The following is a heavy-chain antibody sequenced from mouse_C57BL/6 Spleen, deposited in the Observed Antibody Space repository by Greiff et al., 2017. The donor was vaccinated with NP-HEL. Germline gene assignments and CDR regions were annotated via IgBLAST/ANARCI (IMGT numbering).Heavy chain of an antibody. CDR3: TTPTYDGPFAY. CDR2: IDPENGDT. Sequence: VQLQQSGAELVRPGASVKLSCTASGFNIKDDYMHWVKQRPEQGLEWLGWIDPENGDTEYASKFQGKATIPADTSSNTAYLQLSSLTAEDTAVYYCTTPTYDGPFAYWGQGTLVTVSA. CDR1: GFNIKDDY. J-gene: IGHJ3*01. V-gene: IGHV14-4*01. D-gene: IGHD2-3*01.